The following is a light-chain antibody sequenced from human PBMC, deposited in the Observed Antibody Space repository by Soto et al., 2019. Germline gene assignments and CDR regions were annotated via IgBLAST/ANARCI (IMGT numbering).Light chain of an antibody. J-gene: IGLJ2*01. V-gene: IGLV2-8*01. Sequence: QSALTQPPSASGSPGQSVTISCTGTSSDVGGYDYVSWYQQHPGKAPKLIIYEVSKRPSGVPDRFSGSKSGNTASLTVFGLQAEDEADYYCGSYVGSNTLVVFGGGTKLTVL. CDR2: EVS. CDR3: GSYVGSNTLVV. CDR1: SSDVGGYDY.